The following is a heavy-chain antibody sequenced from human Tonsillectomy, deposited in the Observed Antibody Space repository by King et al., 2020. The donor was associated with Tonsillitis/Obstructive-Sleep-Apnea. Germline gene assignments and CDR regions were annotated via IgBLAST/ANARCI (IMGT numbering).Heavy chain of an antibody. D-gene: IGHD3-10*01. Sequence: QLVQSGGGLVQPGGSLRLSCAASGFTFSGYEMNWVRQAPGKGLEWVSYISVSASTIYYADSVKGRFTISRDNAKNSLYLQMNSLRAEDTAVYYCVREENLVVAFDFWGQGTMVTVPS. CDR2: ISVSASTI. CDR3: VREENLVVAFDF. CDR1: GFTFSGYE. V-gene: IGHV3-48*03. J-gene: IGHJ3*01.